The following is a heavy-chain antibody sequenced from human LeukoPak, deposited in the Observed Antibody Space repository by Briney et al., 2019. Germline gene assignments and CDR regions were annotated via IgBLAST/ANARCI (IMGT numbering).Heavy chain of an antibody. J-gene: IGHJ4*02. D-gene: IGHD2-21*02. CDR1: GFTFGNYA. CDR2: VRNKVYGETA. CDR3: CRPMSSGDCFSFDY. V-gene: IGHV3-49*04. Sequence: GGSLRLSCTASGFTFGNYAMSWVRQGPGKGLEWVGFVRNKVYGETAEYAASVKGRFTITRDDSKSIAYLQMNSLETEDTAMYYCCRPMSSGDCFSFDYWGQGALVTVSS.